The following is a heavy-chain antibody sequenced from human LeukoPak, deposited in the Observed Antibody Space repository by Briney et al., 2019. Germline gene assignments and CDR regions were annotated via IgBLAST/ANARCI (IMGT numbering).Heavy chain of an antibody. Sequence: GGSLRLSCAASGFTFSSYAMSWVRQAPGKGLEWVSTISDSGGKTYYADSVKGRFTTSRDNSKNTLYLQMNSLRAEDTALYYCAKDGFRGDCIGGSCYPFDPWGQGTLVTVSS. J-gene: IGHJ5*02. V-gene: IGHV3-23*01. CDR3: AKDGFRGDCIGGSCYPFDP. CDR2: ISDSGGKT. D-gene: IGHD2-15*01. CDR1: GFTFSSYA.